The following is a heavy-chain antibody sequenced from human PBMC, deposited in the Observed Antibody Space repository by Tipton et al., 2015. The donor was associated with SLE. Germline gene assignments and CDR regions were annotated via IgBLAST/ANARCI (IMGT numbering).Heavy chain of an antibody. CDR3: VRRSRHLTAFDV. Sequence: TLSLTCAVSGGSLSTYFWTWIRQPPEKGLEWIGHNDRGRNTKYNPSLESRVAIFLDASRNQFSLKLNSVTAADTAIYYCVRRSRHLTAFDVWSLGTMATVSS. J-gene: IGHJ3*01. D-gene: IGHD3-10*01. V-gene: IGHV4-34*01. CDR1: GGSLSTYF. CDR2: NDRGRNT.